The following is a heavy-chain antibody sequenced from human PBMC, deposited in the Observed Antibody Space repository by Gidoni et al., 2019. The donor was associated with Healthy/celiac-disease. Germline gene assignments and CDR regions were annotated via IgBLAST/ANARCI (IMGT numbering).Heavy chain of an antibody. CDR3: ARGCSGGSCYRSYRFDP. CDR2: ISYDGSNK. D-gene: IGHD2-15*01. V-gene: IGHV3-30*01. CDR1: GFTFGSDA. Sequence: QVQLVESGGGVVQPGRSLRLSCAASGFTFGSDAMHWVRQAPGKGLEWVAVISYDGSNKYYADSVKGRFTISRDNSKNTLYLQMNSLRAEDTAVYYCARGCSGGSCYRSYRFDPWGQGTLVTVSS. J-gene: IGHJ5*02.